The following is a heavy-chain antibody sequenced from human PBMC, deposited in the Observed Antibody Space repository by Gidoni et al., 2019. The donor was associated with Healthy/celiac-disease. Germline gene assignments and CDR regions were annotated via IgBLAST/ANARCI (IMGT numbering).Heavy chain of an antibody. CDR2: IYYSGST. CDR1: GCSISSYY. CDR3: ARDRHGDSSFGY. Sequence: QVQLQASGPGLVKPSETLSLTCTVPGCSISSYYWSWIRQPPGKGLEWIGYIYYSGSTNYNPSLKSRVTISVDTSKNQFSLKLSSVTAADTAVYYCARDRHGDSSFGYWGQGTLVTVSS. D-gene: IGHD4-17*01. J-gene: IGHJ4*02. V-gene: IGHV4-59*01.